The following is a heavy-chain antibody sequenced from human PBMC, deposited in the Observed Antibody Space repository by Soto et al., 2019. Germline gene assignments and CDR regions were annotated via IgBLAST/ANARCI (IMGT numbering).Heavy chain of an antibody. CDR1: GFTFSSYG. V-gene: IGHV3-33*01. J-gene: IGHJ4*02. CDR3: ARDYDSSGYPRYYFDY. CDR2: IWYDGSNK. D-gene: IGHD3-22*01. Sequence: QVQLVESGGGVVQPGRSLRLSCAASGFTFSSYGMHWVRQAPGKGLEWVAVIWYDGSNKYYADSVKGRFTISRVNSKNXLYLQMNSLRAEDTAVYYCARDYDSSGYPRYYFDYWGQGTLVTVSS.